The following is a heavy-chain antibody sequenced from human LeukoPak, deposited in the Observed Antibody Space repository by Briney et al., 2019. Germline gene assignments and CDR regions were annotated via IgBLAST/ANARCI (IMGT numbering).Heavy chain of an antibody. V-gene: IGHV3-23*01. CDR1: GFTCSSYG. CDR2: ISDSGGST. Sequence: GGTLRLSCAASGFTCSSYGMSWVRQAPGKGLEWVSTISDSGGSTYYADSVKGRFTISRDTSKNTLSLQMNSLRAEDTAVYYCAKDSAKKYDDYWGQGTLVTVSS. D-gene: IGHD2/OR15-2a*01. CDR3: AKDSAKKYDDY. J-gene: IGHJ4*02.